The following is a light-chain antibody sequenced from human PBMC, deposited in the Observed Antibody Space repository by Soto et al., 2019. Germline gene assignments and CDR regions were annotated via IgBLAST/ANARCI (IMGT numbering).Light chain of an antibody. CDR2: AAS. Sequence: EIVLTQSPGTLSLSPGERATLSCRASQSVSSSYLVWYQQKPGQAPRLLIYAASSRATGIPVRFGGRGSGTDFNLTISRLEPEDFAVYYCQQHTSSPHMYTFGHGTKLEIK. CDR1: QSVSSSY. J-gene: IGKJ2*01. CDR3: QQHTSSPHMYT. V-gene: IGKV3-20*01.